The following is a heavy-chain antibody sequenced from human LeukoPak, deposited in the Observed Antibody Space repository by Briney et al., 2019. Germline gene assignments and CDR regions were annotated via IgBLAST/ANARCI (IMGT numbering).Heavy chain of an antibody. CDR1: GFTFSDYY. V-gene: IGHV3-11*06. CDR3: ARDYDGSATFDY. Sequence: GGPLRLSCAASGFTFSDYYMSWIRQAPGKGLEWVSYISSSSSYTNYADSVKGRFTISRDNAKNSPYLQMNSLRAEDTAVYYCARDYDGSATFDYWGQGTLVTVSS. CDR2: ISSSSSYT. J-gene: IGHJ4*02. D-gene: IGHD3-10*01.